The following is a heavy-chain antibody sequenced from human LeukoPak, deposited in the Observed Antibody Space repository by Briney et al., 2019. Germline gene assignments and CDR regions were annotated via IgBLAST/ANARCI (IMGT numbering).Heavy chain of an antibody. D-gene: IGHD2-21*01. CDR3: ARAPYSPYYYYYMDV. CDR1: GGSISSSFYY. V-gene: IGHV4-61*05. J-gene: IGHJ6*03. CDR2: IYYSGST. Sequence: SETLSLTCTVSGGSISSSFYYWGWIRQPPGKGLEWIGYIYYSGSTNYNPSLKSRVTISVDTSKNQFSLKLSSVTAADTAVYYCARAPYSPYYYYYMDVWGKGTTVTVSS.